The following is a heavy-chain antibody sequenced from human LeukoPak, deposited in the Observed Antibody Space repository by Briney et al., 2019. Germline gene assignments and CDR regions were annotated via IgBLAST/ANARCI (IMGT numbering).Heavy chain of an antibody. Sequence: PGTSLRLSCAASGFSFSNFGLHWVRQAPGKGLEWVAFIPYDGNNKYYADSVRGRFTISRDNSKNTLDLQMNSLRAEDTAVYYCARGEYGSGSYHIDYWGQGTLVTVSS. CDR3: ARGEYGSGSYHIDY. J-gene: IGHJ4*02. CDR1: GFSFSNFG. D-gene: IGHD3-10*01. CDR2: IPYDGNNK. V-gene: IGHV3-30*03.